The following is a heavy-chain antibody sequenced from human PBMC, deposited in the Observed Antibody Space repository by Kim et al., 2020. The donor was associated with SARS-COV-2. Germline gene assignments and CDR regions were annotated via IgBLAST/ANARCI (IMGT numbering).Heavy chain of an antibody. J-gene: IGHJ4*02. D-gene: IGHD6-6*01. V-gene: IGHV3-23*01. CDR3: AKSGQLDY. CDR2: ISNSGGGT. Sequence: GGSLRLSCAASGFTFSSPAMSWVRQAPGKGPEWVSTISNSGGGTYYADSVKGRYTISRDNSKKTLYLQMNSLRADDTAVYYCAKSGQLDYWGQGTLVTVSS. CDR1: GFTFSSPA.